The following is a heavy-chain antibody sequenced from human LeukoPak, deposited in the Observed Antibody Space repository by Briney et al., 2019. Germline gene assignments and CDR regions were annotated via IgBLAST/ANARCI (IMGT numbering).Heavy chain of an antibody. CDR3: ATVPRIWSGYYTSEYFQH. J-gene: IGHJ1*01. V-gene: IGHV1-24*01. CDR1: GYTLTELS. D-gene: IGHD3-3*01. Sequence: GASVKLSCKVSGYTLTELSMHWVRQAPGKGLEWMGGFDPEDGETIYAQTVQGRVTMTEDTSTDTAYMQLSSLRSEDTAVYYCATVPRIWSGYYTSEYFQHWGQGTLVTVSS. CDR2: FDPEDGET.